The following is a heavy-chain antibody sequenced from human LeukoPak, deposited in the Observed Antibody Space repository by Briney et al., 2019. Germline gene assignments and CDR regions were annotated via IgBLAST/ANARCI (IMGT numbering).Heavy chain of an antibody. CDR1: GGSMSTNTYY. J-gene: IGHJ4*02. D-gene: IGHD3-10*01. Sequence: PAETLSLTCIVSGGSMSTNTYYWGWIRLPPGKGLEWIGEIHHRGTTYYNPSLRSRVTISVDTSKNQFSLRLTSVTAADTAVYYCARVTYNGYQHFDYWGQGNLVTVS. CDR3: ARVTYNGYQHFDY. V-gene: IGHV4-39*07. CDR2: IHHRGTT.